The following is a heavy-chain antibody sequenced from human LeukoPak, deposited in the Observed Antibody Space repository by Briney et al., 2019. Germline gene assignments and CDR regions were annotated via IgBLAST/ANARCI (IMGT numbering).Heavy chain of an antibody. CDR3: ARDVGATPGYFDY. D-gene: IGHD1-26*01. CDR1: GDSISISTYY. J-gene: IGHJ4*02. V-gene: IGHV4-39*07. Sequence: SETLSLTCTVSGDSISISTYYWGWIRQPPGKGLEWIGSISYSGSTNYNPSLKSRVTISVDTSKNQFSLKLSSVTAADTAVYYCARDVGATPGYFDYWGQGTLVTVSS. CDR2: ISYSGST.